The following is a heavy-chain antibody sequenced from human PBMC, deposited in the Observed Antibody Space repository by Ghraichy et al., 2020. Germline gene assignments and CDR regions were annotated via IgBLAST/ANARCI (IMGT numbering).Heavy chain of an antibody. CDR3: ARERGGIFGVVSYYYMDV. D-gene: IGHD3-3*01. J-gene: IGHJ6*03. Sequence: GESLRLSCAASGFTFSSYSMNWVRQAPGKGLEWVSYISSSSSTIYYADSVKGRFTISRDNAKNSLYLQMNSLRAEDTAVYYCARERGGIFGVVSYYYMDVWGKGTTVTVSS. CDR1: GFTFSSYS. CDR2: ISSSSSTI. V-gene: IGHV3-48*04.